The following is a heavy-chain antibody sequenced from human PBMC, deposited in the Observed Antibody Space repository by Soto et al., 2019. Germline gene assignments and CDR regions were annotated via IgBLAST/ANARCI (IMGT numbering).Heavy chain of an antibody. CDR3: AHRRRAAGGYYFDY. CDR2: IYWDDDK. J-gene: IGHJ4*02. V-gene: IGHV2-5*02. Sequence: QITLKESGPTLVKPTQTLTLTCTFSGFSLTTSGVGVGWIRQPPGKALEWLALIYWDDDKRYSPSLKMRLTITRDTSKNQVVLTMTNMDPVDTATYYCAHRRRAAGGYYFDYWGQGTLVTVSS. CDR1: GFSLTTSGVG. D-gene: IGHD6-13*01.